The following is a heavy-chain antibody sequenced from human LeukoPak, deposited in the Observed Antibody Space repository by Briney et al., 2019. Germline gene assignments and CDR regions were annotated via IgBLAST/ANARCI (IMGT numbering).Heavy chain of an antibody. D-gene: IGHD3-10*02. CDR3: ARDRNVLFGY. Sequence: ASVKVSCKASGYTFTGYYMHWVRQAPGQGLEWMGRINRNSGGTNYAQKFQGRVTMSRDTSISTAYMELSSLRSDDTAVYYCARDRNVLFGYWGQGTLVTVSS. CDR2: INRNSGGT. V-gene: IGHV1-2*06. J-gene: IGHJ4*02. CDR1: GYTFTGYY.